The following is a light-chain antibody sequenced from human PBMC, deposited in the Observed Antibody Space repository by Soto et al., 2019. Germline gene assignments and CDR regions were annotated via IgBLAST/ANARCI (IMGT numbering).Light chain of an antibody. CDR2: GAS. V-gene: IGKV3-20*01. Sequence: EIVLTQSPGTLSLSPGERATLSCRASQSITNNYLAWYQQKPGRAHRLLIYGASSRATGIPDRFSGSGSGTDFTLTISRLEPEDFAVHYCQQYGSSPMYTFGQGTKVDIK. CDR1: QSITNNY. J-gene: IGKJ2*01. CDR3: QQYGSSPMYT.